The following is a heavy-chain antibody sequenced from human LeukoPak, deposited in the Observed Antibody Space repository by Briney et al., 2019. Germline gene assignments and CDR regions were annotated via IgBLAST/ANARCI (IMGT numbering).Heavy chain of an antibody. J-gene: IGHJ6*03. CDR1: GGSISRYY. Sequence: SETLCLTCTVSGGSISRYYWSWIRQPPGKGLEWIGYIYYSGSTNYNASLKSRVTISVDTSKNQFSLKLSSVTAADTAVYYCAKYYGGRPDYYYYMDVWGKGTTVTVSS. V-gene: IGHV4-59*01. CDR3: AKYYGGRPDYYYYMDV. CDR2: IYYSGST. D-gene: IGHD4-23*01.